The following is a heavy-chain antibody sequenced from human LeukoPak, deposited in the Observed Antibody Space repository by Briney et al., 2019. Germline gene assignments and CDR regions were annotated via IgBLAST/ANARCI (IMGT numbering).Heavy chain of an antibody. J-gene: IGHJ4*02. CDR3: AKGTYYHASGSYYWWDNFDY. CDR1: GFTFSSYA. Sequence: HPGGSLRLSCAASGFTFSSYAMSWVRQPPGKGLEWVSAISGNGGSTYYADSVKGRFTISRDNSKNTLYLQMNSLRAEDTAVYYCAKGTYYHASGSYYWWDNFDYWGQGTLVTVSS. V-gene: IGHV3-23*01. D-gene: IGHD3-10*01. CDR2: ISGNGGST.